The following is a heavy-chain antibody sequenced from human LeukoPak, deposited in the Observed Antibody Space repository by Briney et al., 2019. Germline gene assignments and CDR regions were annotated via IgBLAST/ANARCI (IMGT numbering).Heavy chain of an antibody. CDR3: AKGLAAGGWFDP. J-gene: IGHJ5*02. Sequence: PGRSLRLSCAASGFTFDDYAMHWVRQTPGKGLEWVSGISWNSGSIGYADSVKGRFTISRDNAKNSLYLQMNSLRAEDTALYYCAKGLAAGGWFDPWGQGTLVTVSS. V-gene: IGHV3-9*01. D-gene: IGHD6-13*01. CDR2: ISWNSGSI. CDR1: GFTFDDYA.